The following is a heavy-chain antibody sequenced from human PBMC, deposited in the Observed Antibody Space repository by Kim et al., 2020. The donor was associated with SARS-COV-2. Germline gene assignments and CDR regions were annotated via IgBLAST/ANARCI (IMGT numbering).Heavy chain of an antibody. Sequence: GGSLRLSCAASGFTFSSYEMNWVRQAPGKGLEWVSYISSSCSTIYYADSVKGRFTISRDNAKNSLYLQMNSLRAEDTAVYYCARLAAAGTRGDYHYYGMDVWGQGTEVTVSS. D-gene: IGHD6-13*01. CDR1: GFTFSSYE. CDR2: ISSSCSTI. CDR3: ARLAAAGTRGDYHYYGMDV. J-gene: IGHJ6*02. V-gene: IGHV3-48*03.